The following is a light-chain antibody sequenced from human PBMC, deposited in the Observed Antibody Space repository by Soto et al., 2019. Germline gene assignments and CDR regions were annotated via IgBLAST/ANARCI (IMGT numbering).Light chain of an antibody. Sequence: QSALTQPPSVSAAPGQKVTISCSGSSSNIGNNYVSWYQQLPGTAPKLLIYENNKRPSGIPDRSSGSKSGTSATLGITGLQTGDEADYYCGTWDSSLSSYVFGTGTKVTVL. CDR3: GTWDSSLSSYV. V-gene: IGLV1-51*02. CDR2: ENN. CDR1: SSNIGNNY. J-gene: IGLJ1*01.